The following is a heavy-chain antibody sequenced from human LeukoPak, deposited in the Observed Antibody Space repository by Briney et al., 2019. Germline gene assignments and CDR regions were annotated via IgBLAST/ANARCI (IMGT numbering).Heavy chain of an antibody. CDR1: GVSINSHY. J-gene: IGHJ4*02. V-gene: IGHV4-59*11. CDR3: ETRPAGSTWYGVFDY. CDR2: VFNGGNT. Sequence: SETLSLTCSVSGVSINSHYWSWIRQPPGKGLEWIGYVFNGGNTNYNPSLKSRVTMSVDTSRDQFSLRLSSVTAADTAIYYCETRPAGSTWYGVFDYWSQGTLVTVSS. D-gene: IGHD6-13*01.